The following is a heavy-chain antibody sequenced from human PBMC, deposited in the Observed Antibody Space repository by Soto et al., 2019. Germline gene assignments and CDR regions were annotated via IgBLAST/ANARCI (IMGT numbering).Heavy chain of an antibody. CDR2: ISAYNGNT. CDR3: ASTDYYDSSGYTLY. V-gene: IGHV1-18*01. CDR1: GYTFTSYG. D-gene: IGHD3-22*01. Sequence: ASVKVSCKASGYTFTSYGISWVRQAPGQGLEWMGWISAYNGNTNYAQKLQGRVTMTTDTSTSTAYMELRSLRSDDTAVYYCASTDYYDSSGYTLYWGQGTLVTVSS. J-gene: IGHJ4*02.